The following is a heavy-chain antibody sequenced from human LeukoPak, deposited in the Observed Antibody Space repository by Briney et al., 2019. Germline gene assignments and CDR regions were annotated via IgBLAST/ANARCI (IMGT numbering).Heavy chain of an antibody. D-gene: IGHD6-13*01. V-gene: IGHV1-2*02. Sequence: EASVKVSCKASGYTFTDYYMHWVRQAPGQGLEWMGWINPNSGGTNYAQKSQGRVTTTTDTSISTAYMEVSRLRSDDTAVYYCARVRIGQQLDKYYYYAMDVWGQGTTVTVSS. CDR1: GYTFTDYY. CDR3: ARVRIGQQLDKYYYYAMDV. CDR2: INPNSGGT. J-gene: IGHJ6*02.